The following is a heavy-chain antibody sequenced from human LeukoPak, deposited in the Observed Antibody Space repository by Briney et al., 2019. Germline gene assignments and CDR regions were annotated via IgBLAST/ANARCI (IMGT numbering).Heavy chain of an antibody. CDR1: GFTFSNAW. V-gene: IGHV3-15*01. Sequence: GRSLRLSCAASGFTFSNAWMSWVRQAPGKGLEWVGRIKSKTDGGTTDYAAPVKGRFTISRDDSKNTLYLQMNSLKTEDTAVYYCTTDIWELPTFDYWGQGTLVTVSS. CDR2: IKSKTDGGTT. J-gene: IGHJ4*02. D-gene: IGHD1-26*01. CDR3: TTDIWELPTFDY.